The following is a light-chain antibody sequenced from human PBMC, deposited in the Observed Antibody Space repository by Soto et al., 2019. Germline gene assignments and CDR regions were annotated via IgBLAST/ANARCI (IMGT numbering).Light chain of an antibody. V-gene: IGKV3-15*01. CDR2: GAS. CDR1: QSVSSN. Sequence: EIVMTQSPATLSVSPGERATLSCRASQSVSSNLAWYQQKPGQAPRLLIYGASTRATGIPARFSGSGSGTEFTLTISSLQSEDFALYYRQQYNDCHLYTFGKGTKVDI. CDR3: QQYNDCHLYT. J-gene: IGKJ2*01.